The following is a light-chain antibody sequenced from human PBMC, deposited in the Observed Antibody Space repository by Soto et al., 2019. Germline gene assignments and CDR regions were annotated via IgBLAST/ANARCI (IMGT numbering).Light chain of an antibody. J-gene: IGLJ2*01. V-gene: IGLV6-57*04. Sequence: NFMLTQPHSVSESPGKTVTISCTRSSGSIANNYVHWYQQRPGSAPTTVIYADNQRPAGVRDRFSGSIDSSSNSASLTISGLKTEDEADYYWQSYDSSNHVIFGGGTKLTVL. CDR2: ADN. CDR1: SGSIANNY. CDR3: QSYDSSNHVI.